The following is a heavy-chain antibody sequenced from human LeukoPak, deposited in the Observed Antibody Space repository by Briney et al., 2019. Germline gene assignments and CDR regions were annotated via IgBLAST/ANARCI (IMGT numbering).Heavy chain of an antibody. CDR1: GFTFSNYG. J-gene: IGHJ4*02. D-gene: IGHD6-13*01. V-gene: IGHV3-33*01. Sequence: GRSLRLSCAAPGFTFSNYGMHWVRQAPGKGLEWVAVIWYDGSTKYYADSVKGRFTISRDNSKNTLYLQMNSLRAEDTAVYYCAREAIAPAHFDYWGQGTLVTVSS. CDR3: AREAIAPAHFDY. CDR2: IWYDGSTK.